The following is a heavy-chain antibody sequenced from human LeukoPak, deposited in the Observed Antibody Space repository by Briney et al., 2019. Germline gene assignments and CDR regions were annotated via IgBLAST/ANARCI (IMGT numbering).Heavy chain of an antibody. J-gene: IGHJ4*02. CDR1: GGSFSSYY. CDR2: FYYSGST. CDR3: ARDRSYYDSRVFID. V-gene: IGHV4-59*01. Sequence: AETLSLTCTVSGGSFSSYYWSWIRQPPGKGLEWIGNFYYSGSTNYNPSLKSRVTISVDKSKNQFSLKLSSVTAADTAVYYCARDRSYYDSRVFIDLGQGTLVTVSS. D-gene: IGHD3-22*01.